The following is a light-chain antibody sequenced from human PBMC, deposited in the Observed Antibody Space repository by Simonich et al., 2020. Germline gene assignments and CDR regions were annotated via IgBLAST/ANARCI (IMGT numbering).Light chain of an antibody. J-gene: IGLJ3*02. CDR1: SGINVGTYR. Sequence: QAVLTQPASLSASPGSSASLTCTLRSGINVGTYRIYWYQQKPGIPPQYLLRYKSDSYKQQGSGVPSRFSGSNDASANAGILLISGLQSEDEADYYCMIWHSSAWVFGGGTKLTVL. V-gene: IGLV5-45*01. CDR2: YKSDSYK. CDR3: MIWHSSAWV.